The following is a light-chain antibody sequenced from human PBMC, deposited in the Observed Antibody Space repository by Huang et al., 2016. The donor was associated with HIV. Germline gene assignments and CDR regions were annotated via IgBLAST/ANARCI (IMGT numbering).Light chain of an antibody. CDR2: KAS. CDR3: QQSNSYPYS. CDR1: QSIGTW. V-gene: IGKV1-5*03. Sequence: DIQMTQSPSTLSASVGDRVTITCRASQSIGTWLAWYQQIPGKAPKLLIYKASSLESGVPPRFNGSGSGTEFTLTINSLQPGDFATYYCQQSNSYPYSFGQGTKLEIK. J-gene: IGKJ2*03.